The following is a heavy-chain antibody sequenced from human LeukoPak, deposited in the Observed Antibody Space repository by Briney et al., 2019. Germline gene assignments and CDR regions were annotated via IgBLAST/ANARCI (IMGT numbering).Heavy chain of an antibody. CDR2: ISSSSSYI. J-gene: IGHJ4*02. V-gene: IGHV3-21*01. D-gene: IGHD6-6*01. CDR1: GFTFSSYS. CDR3: AREARSPYSSSPHFDY. Sequence: GGSLRLSCAASGFTFSSYSMNWVRQAPGKGLEWVSSISSSSSYIYYADSVKGRFTISRDNAKNSLYLQMNSLRAEDTAAYYCAREARSPYSSSPHFDYWGQGTLVTVSS.